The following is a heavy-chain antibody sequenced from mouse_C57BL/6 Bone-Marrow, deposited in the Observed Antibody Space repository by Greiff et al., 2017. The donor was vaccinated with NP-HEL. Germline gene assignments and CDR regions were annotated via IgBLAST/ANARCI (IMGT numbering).Heavy chain of an antibody. V-gene: IGHV14-3*01. CDR2: IDPANGNT. J-gene: IGHJ3*01. CDR3: ARSRQLRLRSSWFAY. CDR1: GFNIKNTY. D-gene: IGHD3-2*02. Sequence: VQLQQSVAELVRPGASVKLSCTASGFNIKNTYMHWVKQRPEQGLEWIGRIDPANGNTKYAPKFKGKATITADTSSNTAYLQLSSLTSEDTAISYCARSRQLRLRSSWFAYWGQGTLVTVSA.